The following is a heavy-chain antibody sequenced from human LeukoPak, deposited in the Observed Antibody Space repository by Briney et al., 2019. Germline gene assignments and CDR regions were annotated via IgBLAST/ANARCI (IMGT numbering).Heavy chain of an antibody. Sequence: SETLSLTCTVSGGSISSGGYYWSWVRQHPGKGLEWIGYIYYSGSTYYNPSLKSRVTISVDTSKNQFSLKLSSVTAADTAVYYCAREGSKYYFDYWGQGTLVTVSS. D-gene: IGHD3-10*01. CDR3: AREGSKYYFDY. CDR2: IYYSGST. J-gene: IGHJ4*02. V-gene: IGHV4-31*03. CDR1: GGSISSGGYY.